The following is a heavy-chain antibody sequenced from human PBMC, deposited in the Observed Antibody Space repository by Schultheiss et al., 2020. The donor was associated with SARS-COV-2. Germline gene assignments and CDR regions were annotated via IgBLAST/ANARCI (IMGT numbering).Heavy chain of an antibody. CDR2: ISYSGST. CDR1: GGSITGYY. V-gene: IGHV4-59*01. CDR3: AREVYQPGGAWYYYYGMDV. J-gene: IGHJ6*02. Sequence: SETLSLTCTVSGGSITGYYWSWIRQPPGKGLEWIGYISYSGSTNYNPSLKSRVTISVDTSKNQFSLKLSSVTAADTAVYYCAREVYQPGGAWYYYYGMDVWGQGTTVTVSS. D-gene: IGHD2-2*01.